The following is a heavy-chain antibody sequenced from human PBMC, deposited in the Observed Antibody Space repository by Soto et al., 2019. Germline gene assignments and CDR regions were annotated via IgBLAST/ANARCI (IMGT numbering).Heavy chain of an antibody. Sequence: GGSLRLSCAASGFTFSNAWMNWVRQAPGKGLEWVGRIKSKTDGGTTDYAAPVKGRFTISRDDSKNTLYLQMNSLKTEDTAVYYCTTDIGISLGSGSYYPIDYWGQGTLVTVSS. V-gene: IGHV3-15*07. J-gene: IGHJ4*02. CDR1: GFTFSNAW. CDR3: TTDIGISLGSGSYYPIDY. CDR2: IKSKTDGGTT. D-gene: IGHD3-10*01.